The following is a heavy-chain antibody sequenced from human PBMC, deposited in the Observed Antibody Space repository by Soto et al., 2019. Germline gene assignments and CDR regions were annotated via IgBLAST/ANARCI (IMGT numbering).Heavy chain of an antibody. D-gene: IGHD2-15*01. CDR2: ISAYNGNT. Sequence: ASVKVSCKASGYTFTSYGISWGRQAPGQGLEWMGWISAYNGNTNYAQKLQGRVTMTTDTSTSTAYMELRSLRSDDTAVYYCAAEEGYCSGGSCYSRGYAWFDPWGQGTLVTVSS. V-gene: IGHV1-18*01. CDR1: GYTFTSYG. J-gene: IGHJ5*02. CDR3: AAEEGYCSGGSCYSRGYAWFDP.